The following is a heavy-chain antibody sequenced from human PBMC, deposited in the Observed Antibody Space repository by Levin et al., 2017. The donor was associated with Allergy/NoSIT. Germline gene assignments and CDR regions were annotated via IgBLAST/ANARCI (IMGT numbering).Heavy chain of an antibody. CDR3: ARENSSSWYY. CDR2: FYSGGNT. CDR1: GDSVSTIGYY. J-gene: IGHJ4*02. V-gene: IGHV4-39*02. D-gene: IGHD6-13*01. Sequence: ESLKISCRVSGDSVSTIGYYWGWIRQPPGKGLEWIGSFYSGGNTYYNPSLRNRVTISVDTSKNQFSLKLISVTAADTALYYCARENSSSWYYWGQGTLATVSS.